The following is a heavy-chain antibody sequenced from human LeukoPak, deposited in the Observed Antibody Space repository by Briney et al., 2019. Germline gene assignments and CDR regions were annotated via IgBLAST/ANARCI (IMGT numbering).Heavy chain of an antibody. Sequence: PGGSLRLSCAASGFTFSSYWMSWVRQAPGKGLEWVANIKYDGSEKEYVDSVKGRFTISRDNAKNSLYLQMNSLRAEDTAVYYCARDIEAAGLFFDYWGQGTLVTASS. CDR1: GFTFSSYW. CDR2: IKYDGSEK. V-gene: IGHV3-7*01. J-gene: IGHJ4*02. CDR3: ARDIEAAGLFFDY. D-gene: IGHD6-13*01.